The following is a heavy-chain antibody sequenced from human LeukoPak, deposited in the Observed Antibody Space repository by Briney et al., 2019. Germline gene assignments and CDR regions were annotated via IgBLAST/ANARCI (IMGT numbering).Heavy chain of an antibody. V-gene: IGHV4-34*01. CDR3: ARGTLYSGWSYYFDY. D-gene: IGHD6-19*01. J-gene: IGHJ4*02. CDR2: INHSGST. Sequence: SETLSLTCAVYGGSFSGYYWSWIRQPPGKGLEWIGEINHSGSTNYNPSLKSRVTISVDTSKNQFSLKLTSVTAADTGVYYCARGTLYSGWSYYFDYWGQGTLVRVSS. CDR1: GGSFSGYY.